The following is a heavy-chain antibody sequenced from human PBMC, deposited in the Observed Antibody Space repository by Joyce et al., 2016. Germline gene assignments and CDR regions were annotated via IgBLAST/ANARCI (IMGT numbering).Heavy chain of an antibody. J-gene: IGHJ4*02. Sequence: EVQLVESGGGLIQPGGSLRLSCAASGFTVSNNYMTWVRQAPGKGLEWVSFIYSGVDTYYADSVKGRFTISRDKNTLYLQMNSLRFEDTAVYYCARVPGFHWGQGTLVTVSS. V-gene: IGHV3-53*01. CDR2: IYSGVDT. CDR1: GFTVSNNY. CDR3: ARVPGFH.